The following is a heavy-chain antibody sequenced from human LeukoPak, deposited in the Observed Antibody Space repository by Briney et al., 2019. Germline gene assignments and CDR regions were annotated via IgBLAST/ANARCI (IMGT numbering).Heavy chain of an antibody. V-gene: IGHV4-34*01. D-gene: IGHD5-18*01. CDR3: ASSTKGYIYGSNYFDK. J-gene: IGHJ4*03. CDR1: GGSFSGYY. Sequence: SETLSLICAVYGGSFSGYYWSWIRQPPGKGLEWIGEINHSGGTRYNPSLKSRITISVDTSQNHFSLRLTSVTAADTALYYCASSTKGYIYGSNYFDKWGPGTLVTVSS. CDR2: INHSGGT.